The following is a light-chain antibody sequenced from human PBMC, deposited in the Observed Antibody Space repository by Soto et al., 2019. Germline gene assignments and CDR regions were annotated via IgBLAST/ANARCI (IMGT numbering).Light chain of an antibody. CDR3: QQSSNTHRT. V-gene: IGKV1-39*01. CDR2: AAS. CDR1: QTISSY. J-gene: IGKJ2*01. Sequence: DILMTQSPSSLSASIGDRVTITCRTSQTISSYLNWYQQKPGKAPKLLIYAASTLQSGVPSRFSGSGSGTDFTLTIRSLQPEDFATYFCQQSSNTHRTFGQGTTLEIK.